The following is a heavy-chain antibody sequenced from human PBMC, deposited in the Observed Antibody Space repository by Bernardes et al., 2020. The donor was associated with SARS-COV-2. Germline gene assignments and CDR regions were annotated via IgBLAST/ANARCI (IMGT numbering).Heavy chain of an antibody. J-gene: IGHJ4*02. V-gene: IGHV1-24*01. D-gene: IGHD2-2*01. CDR1: GYTLTELS. Sequence: ASVKVSCKVSGYTLTELSMHWVRQAPGKGLEWMGGFDPEDGETIYAQKFQGRVTMTEDTSTDTAYMELSSLRSEDTAVYYCAASVPEETSILFDYWGQGTLVTVSS. CDR3: AASVPEETSILFDY. CDR2: FDPEDGET.